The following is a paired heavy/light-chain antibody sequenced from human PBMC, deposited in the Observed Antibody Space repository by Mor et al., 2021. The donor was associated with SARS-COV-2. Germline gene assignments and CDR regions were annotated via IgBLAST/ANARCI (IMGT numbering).Light chain of an antibody. CDR2: EGS. Sequence: QSALTQPASVSGSPGQSITISCTGTSSDVGSYNLVSWYQQHPGKAPKLMIYEGSKRPSGVSNRFSGSKSGNTASLTISGLQAEDEADYYCCSYAGSSTPVVFGGGTKLTVL. J-gene: IGLJ2*01. CDR3: CSYAGSSTPVV. CDR1: SSDVGSYNL. V-gene: IGLV2-23*01.
Heavy chain of an antibody. CDR1: GGSFSGYY. CDR2: INHSGST. J-gene: IGHJ3*02. CDR3: ARLPRSKIVVVVAAKYAFDI. D-gene: IGHD2-15*01. Sequence: QVQLQQWGAGLLKPSETLSLTCAVYGGSFSGYYWSWIRQPPGKGLEWIGEINHSGSTNYNPSLKSRVTISVDTSKNQFSLKLSSVTAADTAVYYCARLPRSKIVVVVAAKYAFDIWGQGTMVTVSS. V-gene: IGHV4-34*01.